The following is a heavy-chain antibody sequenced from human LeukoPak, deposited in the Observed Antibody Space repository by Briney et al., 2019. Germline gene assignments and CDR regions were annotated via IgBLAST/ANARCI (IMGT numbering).Heavy chain of an antibody. V-gene: IGHV4-59*01. CDR1: GGSISSYY. CDR2: IYYSGST. Sequence: SETLSLTCTVSGGSISSYYWSWIRQPPGKGLEWIGYIYYSGSTSYNPSLKSRVTISVDTSKNQFSLKLSSVTAADTAVYYCARGRRNYYDSSGFGYWGQGTLVTVSS. D-gene: IGHD3-22*01. CDR3: ARGRRNYYDSSGFGY. J-gene: IGHJ4*02.